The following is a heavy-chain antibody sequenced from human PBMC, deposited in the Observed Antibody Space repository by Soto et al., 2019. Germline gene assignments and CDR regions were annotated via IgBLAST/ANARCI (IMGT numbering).Heavy chain of an antibody. J-gene: IGHJ4*02. CDR3: STYSNSAGVY. CDR2: IKSNADGGTT. D-gene: IGHD6-6*01. V-gene: IGHV3-15*07. Sequence: EVQLVESGGGLVKPGGSLRLSCAASGFSFTNAWMNWVRQAPGKGLEWVGRIKSNADGGTTDYSAPVKGRFTISRDDSENTLHLQMNSLKTEDIAVYYCSTYSNSAGVYWGQGTLVAVSS. CDR1: GFSFTNAW.